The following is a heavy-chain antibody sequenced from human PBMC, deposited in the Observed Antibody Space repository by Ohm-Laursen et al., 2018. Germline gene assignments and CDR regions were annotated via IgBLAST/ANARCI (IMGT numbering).Heavy chain of an antibody. CDR3: AKDYSSSWHFYYGMDV. J-gene: IGHJ6*02. CDR1: GFTFSSYG. D-gene: IGHD6-13*01. CDR2: ISYDGSNK. V-gene: IGHV3-30*18. Sequence: SLRLSCTAAGFTFSSYGMHWVRQAPGKGLEWVAVISYDGSNKYYAESVKGRFTISRDKSKNTLDLQMNSLRAEDTAVYFCAKDYSSSWHFYYGMDVWGQGTTVTVSS.